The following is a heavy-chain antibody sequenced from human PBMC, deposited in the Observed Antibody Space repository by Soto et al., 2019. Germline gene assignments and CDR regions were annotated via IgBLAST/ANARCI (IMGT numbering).Heavy chain of an antibody. D-gene: IGHD3-10*01. CDR3: ATSMGRGGNDY. J-gene: IGHJ4*02. CDR2: IKRDGSEK. CDR1: GFTFSDYW. Sequence: EVQLVESGGGLVQPGGSLRLCCAASGFTFSDYWMSWVRQAPGKGLECVANIKRDGSEKYYVDPVKGRFTISRDNAKNSLYLQMNSLRAEDTAVYYCATSMGRGGNDYWGQGTLVTVSS. V-gene: IGHV3-7*05.